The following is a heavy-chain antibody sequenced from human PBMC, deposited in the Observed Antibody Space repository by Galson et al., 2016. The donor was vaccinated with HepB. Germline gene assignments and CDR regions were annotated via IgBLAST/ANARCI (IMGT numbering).Heavy chain of an antibody. J-gene: IGHJ6*02. CDR2: INPNSGGT. CDR3: ARDSLEQLGSYYYGMDV. V-gene: IGHV1-2*02. Sequence: SVKVSCKASGYTFTGYYMHWVRQAPGQGLEWMGWINPNSGGTNYAQKFQGRVTMTRDTSISTAYMELSRLRSDDTAVYYCARDSLEQLGSYYYGMDVWGQGTTVTVSS. CDR1: GYTFTGYY. D-gene: IGHD6-6*01.